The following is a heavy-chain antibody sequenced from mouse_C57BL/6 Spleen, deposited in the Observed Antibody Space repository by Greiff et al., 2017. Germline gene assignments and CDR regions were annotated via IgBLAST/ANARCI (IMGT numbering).Heavy chain of an antibody. CDR3: ARSAGYYDDDWLAN. J-gene: IGHJ3*01. V-gene: IGHV1-58*01. CDR2: LYIGNGYT. CDR1: GYTFTSYG. D-gene: IGHD2-4*01. Sequence: EVQLQQSGAELVRPGSSVKMPCKTSGYTFTSYGINWVKQRPGQGLEWIGYLYIGNGYTEYNEKFKGKATLTSDTSSSTAYMQLSSLTSEDSAIYFCARSAGYYDDDWLANWGQGTLVSGSA.